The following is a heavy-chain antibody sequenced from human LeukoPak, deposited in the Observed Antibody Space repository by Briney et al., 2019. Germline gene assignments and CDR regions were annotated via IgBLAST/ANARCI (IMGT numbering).Heavy chain of an antibody. J-gene: IGHJ4*02. Sequence: SETLSLTCTVSGGSISSYYWSWIRQPPGKGLEWIGYIYYSGSTNYNPSLKSRVTISVDTSKNQFSLKLSSVTPEDTAVYYCAKWSSSWKYLDYWGQGTLVTVSS. CDR1: GGSISSYY. CDR2: IYYSGST. V-gene: IGHV4-59*12. CDR3: AKWSSSWKYLDY. D-gene: IGHD6-13*01.